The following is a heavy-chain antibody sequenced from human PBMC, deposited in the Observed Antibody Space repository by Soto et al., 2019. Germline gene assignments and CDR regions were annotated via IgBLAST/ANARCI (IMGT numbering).Heavy chain of an antibody. D-gene: IGHD3-16*02. CDR2: ISWNSGSI. J-gene: IGHJ3*02. Sequence: EVQLVESGGGLVQPGTSLRLSCAASGFTFDDYAMHWVRQAPGKGLEWVSGISWNSGSIGYADSVKGRFTISRDNAKNSLYLQMNSLRAEDTALYYCAKERGFGGVIVRNAFDIWGQGTMVTVSS. CDR3: AKERGFGGVIVRNAFDI. CDR1: GFTFDDYA. V-gene: IGHV3-9*01.